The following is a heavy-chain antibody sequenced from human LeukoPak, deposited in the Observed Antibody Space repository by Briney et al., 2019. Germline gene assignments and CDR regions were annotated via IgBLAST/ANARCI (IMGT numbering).Heavy chain of an antibody. CDR1: GGSFSGYY. CDR3: ARGRYYYGTGTYTFDY. J-gene: IGHJ4*02. D-gene: IGHD3-10*01. CDR2: INHSGST. V-gene: IGHV4-34*01. Sequence: SETLSLTCAFYGGSFSGYYWSWIRQSPGKGLEWIGEINHSGSTNFNPSLKSRVTMSVETSKNQFSLKLSSVTAADTAVYYCARGRYYYGTGTYTFDYWGQGTLVTVSS.